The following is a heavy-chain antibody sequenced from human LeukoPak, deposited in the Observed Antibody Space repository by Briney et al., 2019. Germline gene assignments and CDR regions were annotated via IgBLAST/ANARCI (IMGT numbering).Heavy chain of an antibody. J-gene: IGHJ6*03. D-gene: IGHD2-2*01. V-gene: IGHV1-69*05. CDR3: ARGLQYQLLKALGYYYMDV. Sequence: ASVKVSCKASGGTFSSHAIAWVRQAPGQGPEWMGGIIPTSGTANYAQKFQGRAAITTDDSTSTAYMELSSLTSDDTAVYYCARGLQYQLLKALGYYYMDVWGEGTTVTVSS. CDR1: GGTFSSHA. CDR2: IIPTSGTA.